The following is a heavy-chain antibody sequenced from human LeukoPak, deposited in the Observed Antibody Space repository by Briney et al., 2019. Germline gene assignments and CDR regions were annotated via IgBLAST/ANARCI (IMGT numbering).Heavy chain of an antibody. CDR2: ISGRTGGT. V-gene: IGHV3-23*01. CDR1: GYTFNTNA. D-gene: IGHD5-12*01. Sequence: GGSLRLSCAASGYTFNTNAMSWVRQAPGKGLEWVSAISGRTGGTYYADSVKGRFTISRDNSKSTLYLQMDSLRAEDTAVYYCAKCGNSGCHLIDYWGQGTLVTVSS. CDR3: AKCGNSGCHLIDY. J-gene: IGHJ4*02.